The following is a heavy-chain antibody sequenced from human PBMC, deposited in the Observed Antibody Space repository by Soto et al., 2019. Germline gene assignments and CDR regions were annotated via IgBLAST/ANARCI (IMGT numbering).Heavy chain of an antibody. CDR1: GFTFSSYG. D-gene: IGHD2-15*01. V-gene: IGHV3-33*01. Sequence: PGGSLRLSCAASGFTFSSYGMHWVRQAPGKGLEWVAVIWYDGSKKYYVDSVKGRFTISRDNSKNTLYLQMNSLRAEDTAVYYYARDGYCSGGSCYSVPVFDYWGQGTLVTVSS. CDR3: ARDGYCSGGSCYSVPVFDY. CDR2: IWYDGSKK. J-gene: IGHJ4*02.